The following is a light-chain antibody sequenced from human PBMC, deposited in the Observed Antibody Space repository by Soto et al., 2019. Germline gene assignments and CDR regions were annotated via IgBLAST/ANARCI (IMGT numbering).Light chain of an antibody. J-gene: IGKJ1*01. CDR2: GAS. CDR1: QSVSSSY. V-gene: IGKV3-20*01. CDR3: QQYGSSRTWT. Sequence: EIVLTQSPGTLSLSPGXRATLSCRASQSVSSSYLAWYQQKPGQAPRLLIYGASSRATGIPDRFSGSGSGTDFTLTISRLEPEDFAVYYCQQYGSSRTWTFGQGTKVDIK.